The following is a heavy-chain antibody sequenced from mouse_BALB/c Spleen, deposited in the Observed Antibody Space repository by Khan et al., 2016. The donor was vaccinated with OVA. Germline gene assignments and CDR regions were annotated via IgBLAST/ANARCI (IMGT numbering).Heavy chain of an antibody. CDR2: ISYSGRT. Sequence: EVKLLESGPGLVKPSQSLSLTCTVTGYSITSDYAWNWIRQFPGNKLEWMGYISYSGRTNYTPSLKSRISITRDTSKNQFFLQLNSVTTEDTATYYCARVYGGDFDYWGQGTTLTVSS. J-gene: IGHJ2*01. CDR1: GYSITSDYA. V-gene: IGHV3-2*02. CDR3: ARVYGGDFDY. D-gene: IGHD2-10*02.